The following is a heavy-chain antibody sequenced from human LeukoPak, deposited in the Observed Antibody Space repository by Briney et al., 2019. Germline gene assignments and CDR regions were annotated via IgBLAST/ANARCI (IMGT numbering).Heavy chain of an antibody. D-gene: IGHD6-19*01. CDR3: ARGSGIGVAGKGNWFDP. Sequence: ASVKVSCKASGYTFSGYYMNWVRQAPGQGLEWMGWINPNSGGTNYAQKFQGRVTMTRDTSISTAYMELSRLRSDDTAVYYCARGSGIGVAGKGNWFDPWGQGNLVTVSS. CDR2: INPNSGGT. J-gene: IGHJ5*02. V-gene: IGHV1-2*02. CDR1: GYTFSGYY.